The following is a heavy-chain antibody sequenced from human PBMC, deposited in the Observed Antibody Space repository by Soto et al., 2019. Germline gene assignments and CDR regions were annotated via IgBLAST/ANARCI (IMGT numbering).Heavy chain of an antibody. Sequence: PGESLKISCKGSGYSFTSYWIGWVRQMPGKGLEWMGIIYPGYSDTRYSPSFQGQVTISADKSISTAYLQWSSLKASDTAMYYCARRRHGYSSGWYGVDYWGQGTLVTVSS. D-gene: IGHD6-19*01. CDR1: GYSFTSYW. CDR3: ARRRHGYSSGWYGVDY. J-gene: IGHJ4*02. V-gene: IGHV5-51*01. CDR2: IYPGYSDT.